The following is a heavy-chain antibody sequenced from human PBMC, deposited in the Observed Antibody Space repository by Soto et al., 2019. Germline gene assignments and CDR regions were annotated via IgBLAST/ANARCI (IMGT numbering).Heavy chain of an antibody. Sequence: PSETLSLTCIVSGGSISSGGYYWSWIRQHPGKGLEWIGYIYYSGSTYFNPSLKSRVTISVDTSKNQFSLKLSSVTAADTAVYYCARTLGRVTSVGNWFDPWGQGTLVTVSS. J-gene: IGHJ5*02. D-gene: IGHD4-4*01. CDR3: ARTLGRVTSVGNWFDP. V-gene: IGHV4-31*03. CDR1: GGSISSGGYY. CDR2: IYYSGST.